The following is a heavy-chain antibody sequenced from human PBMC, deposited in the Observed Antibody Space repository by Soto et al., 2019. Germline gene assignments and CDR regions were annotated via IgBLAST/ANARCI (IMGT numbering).Heavy chain of an antibody. CDR2: ISGSGGIT. V-gene: IGHV3-23*01. D-gene: IGHD2-21*02. CDR1: GFTFSSYA. Sequence: EVQLLESGGGLVQPGGSLRLSCAASGFTFSSYAMSWVRQAPGKGLEWVSAISGSGGITYYADSVKGRFTISRDNSKNTLYLQMKSLRAEDTAVYYCAKEIFVEEELYCGGDGYSGYGIQFLGQGTTVTVSS. J-gene: IGHJ6*02. CDR3: AKEIFVEEELYCGGDGYSGYGIQF.